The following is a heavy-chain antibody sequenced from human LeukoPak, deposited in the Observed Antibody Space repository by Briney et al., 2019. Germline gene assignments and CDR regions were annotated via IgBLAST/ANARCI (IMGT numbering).Heavy chain of an antibody. D-gene: IGHD3-3*02. J-gene: IGHJ4*02. V-gene: IGHV3-21*01. CDR1: GFTFSSYS. CDR3: ARDRISYFDY. CDR2: ISSSSSYI. Sequence: PGGSLRLSCAASGFTFSSYSMNWVRQAPGMGLEWVSSISSSSSYIYCADSVKGRFTISRDNAKNSLYLQMNSLRAEDTAVYYCARDRISYFDYWGQGTLVTVSS.